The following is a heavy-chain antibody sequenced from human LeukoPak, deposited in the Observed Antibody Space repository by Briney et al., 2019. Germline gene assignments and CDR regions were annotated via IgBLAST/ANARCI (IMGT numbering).Heavy chain of an antibody. D-gene: IGHD2/OR15-2a*01. CDR2: ISGSGGST. CDR1: GFTFSSYA. CDR3: AKSRLSRGWFDP. J-gene: IGHJ5*02. Sequence: GGSLRLSCAASGFTFSSYAMSWVHQAPGKGLEWVSAISGSGGSTYYADSVKGRFTISRDNSKNTLYLQMNSLRAEDTAVYYCAKSRLSRGWFDPWGQGTLVTVSS. V-gene: IGHV3-23*01.